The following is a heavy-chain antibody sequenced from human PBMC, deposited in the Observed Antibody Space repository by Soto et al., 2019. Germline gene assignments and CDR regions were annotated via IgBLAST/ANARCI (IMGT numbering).Heavy chain of an antibody. Sequence: SQTLSLTCAISGDSVSSNNAAWNWIRQSPSRGLEWLGRTFYRSKWYNDYALSVKSRITINPDTSKNEFSLQRNSVTPEDTAVYYCARDDSTNAYYLDYWGQGTLVTVSS. CDR1: GDSVSSNNAA. D-gene: IGHD5-18*01. CDR3: ARDDSTNAYYLDY. CDR2: TFYRSKWYN. J-gene: IGHJ4*02. V-gene: IGHV6-1*01.